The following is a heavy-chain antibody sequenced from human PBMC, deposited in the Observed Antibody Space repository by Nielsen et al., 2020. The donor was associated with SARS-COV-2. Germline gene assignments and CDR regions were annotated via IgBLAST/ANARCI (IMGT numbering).Heavy chain of an antibody. CDR1: GGTFSSYA. V-gene: IGHV1-69*13. D-gene: IGHD6-19*01. CDR2: IIPIFGTA. Sequence: SVKVSCKASGGTFSSYAISWVRQAPGQGLEWMGGIIPIFGTANYAQKFQGRVTITADESTSTAYMELSSLRSEDTAVYYCARDLGYSSGWSSDFDYWGQGTLVTVSS. J-gene: IGHJ4*02. CDR3: ARDLGYSSGWSSDFDY.